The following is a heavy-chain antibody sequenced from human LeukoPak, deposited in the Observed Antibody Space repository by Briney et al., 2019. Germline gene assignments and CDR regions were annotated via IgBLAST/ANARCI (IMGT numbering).Heavy chain of an antibody. V-gene: IGHV1-46*01. CDR1: GYTFTNYY. Sequence: VASVKVSCTASGYTFTNYYMHWVRQAPGQGPEWMGIINPSGGSTSYAPKFQGRVTMTRDTSTSTVYMELSSLRSEDTAVSYCARDHYYDIVTGYYSVDHYYGMDVWGQGTTVTVSS. CDR3: ARDHYYDIVTGYYSVDHYYGMDV. J-gene: IGHJ6*02. D-gene: IGHD3-9*01. CDR2: INPSGGST.